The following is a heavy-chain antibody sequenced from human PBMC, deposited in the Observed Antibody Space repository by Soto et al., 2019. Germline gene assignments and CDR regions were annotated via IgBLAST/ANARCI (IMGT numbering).Heavy chain of an antibody. D-gene: IGHD6-19*01. V-gene: IGHV3-53*01. CDR3: ARATSLHIAVAGTPAEYFQH. CDR1: GFTVSSNY. CDR2: IYSGGST. Sequence: VGSLRLSCAASGFTVSSNYMSRVRQAPGKGLEWVSVIYSGGSTYYADSVKGRFTISRDNSKNTLYLQMNSLRAEDTAVYYCARATSLHIAVAGTPAEYFQHWGQGTLVTVSS. J-gene: IGHJ1*01.